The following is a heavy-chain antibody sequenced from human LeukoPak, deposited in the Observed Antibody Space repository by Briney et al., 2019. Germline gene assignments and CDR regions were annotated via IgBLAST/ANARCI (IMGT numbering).Heavy chain of an antibody. CDR1: GGSISSYY. Sequence: SETLSLTCTVPGGSISSYYWSWIRQPPGKGLEWIGYIYYSGSTNYNPSLKSRVTISVDTSKNQFSLKLSSVTAADTAVYYCARLEDIPYNWFDPWGQGTLVTVSS. D-gene: IGHD2-15*01. CDR2: IYYSGST. V-gene: IGHV4-59*08. CDR3: ARLEDIPYNWFDP. J-gene: IGHJ5*02.